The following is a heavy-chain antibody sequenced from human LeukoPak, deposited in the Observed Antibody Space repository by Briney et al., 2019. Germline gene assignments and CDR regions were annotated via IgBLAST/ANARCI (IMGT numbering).Heavy chain of an antibody. CDR3: AKGASALWFGEFLY. CDR2: ISYDGSNK. V-gene: IGHV3-30*18. CDR1: GFTFSSYG. D-gene: IGHD3-10*01. J-gene: IGHJ4*02. Sequence: GGSLRLSCAASGFTFSSYGMHWVRQAPGKGLEWVAVISYDGSNKYYAGSVKGRFTISRDNSKNTLYLQMNSLRAEDTAVYYCAKGASALWFGEFLYWGRGTLVTVSS.